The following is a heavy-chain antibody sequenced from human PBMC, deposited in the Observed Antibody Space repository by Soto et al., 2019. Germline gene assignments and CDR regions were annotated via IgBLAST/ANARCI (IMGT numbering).Heavy chain of an antibody. CDR3: ARPMSVVGATLH. V-gene: IGHV5-51*01. Sequence: KNPCRGSEDSSTGYWIGRMRQMPGKGLEWMGIIYPGDSDTRYSPSFQGQVTISADKSISTAYLQWSSLKASDTAMYYCARPMSVVGATLHWGQGTQVTVSS. CDR2: IYPGDSDT. J-gene: IGHJ4*02. D-gene: IGHD1-26*01. CDR1: EDSSTGYW.